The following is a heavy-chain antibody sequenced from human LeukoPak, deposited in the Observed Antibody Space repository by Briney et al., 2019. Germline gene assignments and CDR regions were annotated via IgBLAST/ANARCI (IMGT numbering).Heavy chain of an antibody. V-gene: IGHV4-34*01. D-gene: IGHD3-3*01. CDR2: INHSGST. Sequence: SETLSLTRAVYGGSFSGYYWSWIRQPPGKGLEWIGEINHSGSTNYNPSLKSRVTISVNTSKNQFSLKLSSVTAADTAVYYCARGLKYYDFWSGYYTGMEYWGQGTLVTVSS. J-gene: IGHJ4*02. CDR1: GGSFSGYY. CDR3: ARGLKYYDFWSGYYTGMEY.